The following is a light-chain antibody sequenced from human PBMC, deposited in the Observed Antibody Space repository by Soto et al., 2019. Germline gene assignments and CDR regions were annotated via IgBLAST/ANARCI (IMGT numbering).Light chain of an antibody. CDR3: NSYAASHTVV. J-gene: IGLJ2*01. CDR2: EVS. Sequence: QSALPQPPSAAGPPGQSVTISCTGTSSEVGGYNYVSWYQQYPGKAPKLMIYEVSKRPSGVPDRFSGSKSGNTASLTVSGLQAEDEADYYFNSYAASHTVVFGGGTKLSFL. V-gene: IGLV2-8*01. CDR1: SSEVGGYNY.